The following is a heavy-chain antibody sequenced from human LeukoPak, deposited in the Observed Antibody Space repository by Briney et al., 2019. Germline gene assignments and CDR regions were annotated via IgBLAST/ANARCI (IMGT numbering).Heavy chain of an antibody. D-gene: IGHD3-10*01. Sequence: ASVKVSCKASGYTFTSYYMHWVRQAPGQGLEWMGIINPSGGSTSYAQKFQGRVTMTRDTSTSTVYMELNSLRAEDTAVYYCARSVLWFGELLSYWGQGTLVTVSS. V-gene: IGHV1-46*01. J-gene: IGHJ4*02. CDR1: GYTFTSYY. CDR3: ARSVLWFGELLSY. CDR2: INPSGGST.